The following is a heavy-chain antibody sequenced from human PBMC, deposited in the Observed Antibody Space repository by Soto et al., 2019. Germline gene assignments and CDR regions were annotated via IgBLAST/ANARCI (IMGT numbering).Heavy chain of an antibody. J-gene: IGHJ6*02. D-gene: IGHD1-26*01. Sequence: VKVSCKASGYTFTGYYMHWVRQAPGQGLEWMGWINPNSGGTNYAQKFQGWVTMTRDTSISTAYMELSRLRSDDTAVYYCATAVGATTPDYYYYYGMDVWGQRTTVTVSS. CDR3: ATAVGATTPDYYYYYGMDV. CDR1: GYTFTGYY. CDR2: INPNSGGT. V-gene: IGHV1-2*04.